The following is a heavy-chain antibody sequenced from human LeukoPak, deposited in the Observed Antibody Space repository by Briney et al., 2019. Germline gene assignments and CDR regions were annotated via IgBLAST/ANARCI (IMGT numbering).Heavy chain of an antibody. CDR1: GGSISSGGYY. J-gene: IGHJ4*02. V-gene: IGHV4-31*03. CDR2: IDYSGST. D-gene: IGHD2-2*01. Sequence: PSETLSLTCTVSGGSISSGGYYWSWIRQHPGKGLEWIGYIDYSGSTYYNPSLKSRVTISVDTSKNQFSLKLSSVTAADTAVYYCALYCSSTSCRRGAFDYWGQGTLVTVSS. CDR3: ALYCSSTSCRRGAFDY.